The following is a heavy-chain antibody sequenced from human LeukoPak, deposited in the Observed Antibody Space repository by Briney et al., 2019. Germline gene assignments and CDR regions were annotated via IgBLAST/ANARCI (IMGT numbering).Heavy chain of an antibody. Sequence: GRALRLSCAATGFTFDDYAMHWVRPAPGEGREWVSGISWNSGSIGYADSVKGRFTITRDNAKNSLYLQMNSMRAEDMALYYCAKDGDVRYCSGGSCHLGGGYFDYWGQGTLVTVSS. D-gene: IGHD2-15*01. J-gene: IGHJ4*02. CDR1: GFTFDDYA. CDR2: ISWNSGSI. V-gene: IGHV3-9*03. CDR3: AKDGDVRYCSGGSCHLGGGYFDY.